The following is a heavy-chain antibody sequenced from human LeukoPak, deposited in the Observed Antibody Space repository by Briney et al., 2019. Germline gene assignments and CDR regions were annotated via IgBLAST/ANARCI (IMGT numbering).Heavy chain of an antibody. CDR2: IYYSGST. Sequence: SETLSLTCTVSGGSISSSSYYCGWIRQPPGKGLEWIGSIYYSGSTYYNPSLKSRVTISVDTSKNQFSLKLSSVTAADTAVYYCARGPYTSYDYVWGSYRYGNFDYWGQGTLVTVSS. V-gene: IGHV4-39*07. CDR1: GGSISSSSYY. CDR3: ARGPYTSYDYVWGSYRYGNFDY. D-gene: IGHD3-16*02. J-gene: IGHJ4*02.